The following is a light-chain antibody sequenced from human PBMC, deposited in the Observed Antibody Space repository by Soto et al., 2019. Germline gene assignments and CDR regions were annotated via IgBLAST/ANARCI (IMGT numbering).Light chain of an antibody. CDR2: DVN. CDR3: CSYAGSGTYV. Sequence: QSVLTQPASVSGSPGQSITISCTGSSSDVGRYNYVSWYQHLPGKAPELMIYDVNNRPSGVSDRFSGSKSGNTASLTISGLQPEDEANYYCCSYAGSGTYVFGSGTKLTVL. J-gene: IGLJ1*01. V-gene: IGLV2-14*03. CDR1: SSDVGRYNY.